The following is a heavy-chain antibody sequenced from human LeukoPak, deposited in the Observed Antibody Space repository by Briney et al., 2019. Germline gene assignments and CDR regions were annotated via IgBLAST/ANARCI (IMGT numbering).Heavy chain of an antibody. D-gene: IGHD3-3*01. CDR2: IIPIFGTA. CDR1: GGTFGSYA. J-gene: IGHJ4*02. V-gene: IGHV1-69*05. CDR3: ARDPNREHYYDD. Sequence: GASVKVSCKASGGTFGSYAISWVRQAPGQGLEWMGGIIPIFGTANYAQKFQGRVTITTDESTSTAYMELSSLRSEDTAVYYCARDPNREHYYDDWGQGTLVTVSS.